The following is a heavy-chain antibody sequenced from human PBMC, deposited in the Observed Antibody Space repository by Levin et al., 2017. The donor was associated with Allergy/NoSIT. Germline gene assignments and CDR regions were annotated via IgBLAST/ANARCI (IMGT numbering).Heavy chain of an antibody. CDR1: GYNFIVYY. V-gene: IGHV1-2*06. Sequence: GESLKISCKASGYNFIVYYIHWVRQAPGQGPEWMGRINPDSGGADFAQKFQGRVTMTSDTSISTVYMELTRLTSDDTAVYFCAGDHEGTTWGQGTLVTVSS. J-gene: IGHJ4*02. CDR3: AGDHEGTT. D-gene: IGHD1-1*01. CDR2: INPDSGGA.